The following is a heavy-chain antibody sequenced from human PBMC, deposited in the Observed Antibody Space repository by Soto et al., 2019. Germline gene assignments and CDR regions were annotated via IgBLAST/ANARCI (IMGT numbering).Heavy chain of an antibody. D-gene: IGHD2-21*01. Sequence: EVQLLESGGGLVQPGGSLRLSCAASGFTFSSYAMSWVRQAPGKGLEWVSTISGGGGSTYYADSVKGRFTISRDNSKNTLYLQMNSLRAEDTAVFYCAKDWAAAYQFDYWGQGTLVAVSS. V-gene: IGHV3-23*01. CDR3: AKDWAAAYQFDY. CDR1: GFTFSSYA. CDR2: ISGGGGST. J-gene: IGHJ4*02.